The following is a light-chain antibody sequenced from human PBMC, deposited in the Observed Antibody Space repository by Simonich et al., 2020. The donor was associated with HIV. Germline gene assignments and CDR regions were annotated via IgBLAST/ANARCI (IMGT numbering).Light chain of an antibody. Sequence: DIVMTQSPNSLAVSLGERATINCKSSQSVLYSSNNKNYLAWYQQKPGQPPKLLIYWASTRESGVPDRFSGSGSGTDFTLTISSLQAEDFATYYCQESYGPPYTFGQGTKLEIK. CDR1: QSVLYSSNNKNY. J-gene: IGKJ2*01. V-gene: IGKV4-1*01. CDR2: WAS. CDR3: QESYGPPYT.